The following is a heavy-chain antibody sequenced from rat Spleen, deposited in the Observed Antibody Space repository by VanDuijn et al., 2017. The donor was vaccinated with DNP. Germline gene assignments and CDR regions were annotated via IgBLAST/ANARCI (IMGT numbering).Heavy chain of an antibody. CDR1: GFSLTSNS. CDR3: TRDGSPYYSSYMDVMDA. D-gene: IGHD1-2*01. V-gene: IGHV2S63*01. CDR2: MWSGRTT. Sequence: VQLKESGPGLVQPSQTLSLTCTVSGFSLTSNSVSWVRQPPGKGLEWMGVMWSGRTTAYNSALKSRLSISRDTSKSQVFLKMNSLQTEDTAIYYCTRDGSPYYSSYMDVMDAWGRGASVTVSS. J-gene: IGHJ4*01.